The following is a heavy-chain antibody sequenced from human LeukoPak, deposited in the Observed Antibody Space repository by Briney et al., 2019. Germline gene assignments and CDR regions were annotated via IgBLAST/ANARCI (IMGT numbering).Heavy chain of an antibody. D-gene: IGHD6-6*01. CDR2: IIPIFGTA. J-gene: IGHJ4*02. V-gene: IGHV1-69*01. Sequence: SVKVSCKASGVTFSSYAISWVRQAPGQGLEWMGGIIPIFGTANYAQKFQGRVTITADESTSTAYMELSGLRSEDTAVYYRASSSSSHYYFDYWGQGTLVTVSS. CDR3: ASSSSSHYYFDY. CDR1: GVTFSSYA.